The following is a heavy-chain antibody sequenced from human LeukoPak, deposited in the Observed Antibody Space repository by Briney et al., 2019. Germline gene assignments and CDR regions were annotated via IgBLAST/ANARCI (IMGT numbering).Heavy chain of an antibody. CDR2: IIPILGIA. Sequence: GASVKVSCKASGGTFSSYAISWVRQAPGQGLEWMGRIIPILGIANYAQKFQGRVTITADKSTSTAYVELSSLRSEDTAVYYCATGGIVVVTAMNYWGQGTLVTVSS. J-gene: IGHJ4*02. D-gene: IGHD2-21*02. CDR3: ATGGIVVVTAMNY. CDR1: GGTFSSYA. V-gene: IGHV1-69*04.